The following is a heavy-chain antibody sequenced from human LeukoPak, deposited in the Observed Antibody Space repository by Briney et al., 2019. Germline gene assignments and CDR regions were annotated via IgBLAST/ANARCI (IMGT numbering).Heavy chain of an antibody. V-gene: IGHV3-21*01. CDR3: TRARAVASFYGFDP. CDR1: GFPLSSYS. J-gene: IGHJ5*02. Sequence: GGSLKFSGAASGFPLSSYSMSWFRKAPGKGLEWVSSISSSSSYIYYADSLKGRFTISRDNAKNSLYLQMNSLRAEDTAVYYCTRARAVASFYGFDPWGQGTLVTVSS. CDR2: ISSSSSYI. D-gene: IGHD6-19*01.